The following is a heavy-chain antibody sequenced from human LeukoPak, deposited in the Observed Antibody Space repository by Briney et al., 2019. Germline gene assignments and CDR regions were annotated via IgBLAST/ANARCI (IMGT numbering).Heavy chain of an antibody. Sequence: ASVKVSCKASGYTFTSYDINWVRQATGQGLEWMGWMNPNSGNTGYAQKFQGRVTMTRNTSISTAYMELSSLRSEGTAVYYCARDVAARYYYGMDVWGQGTTVTVSS. CDR2: MNPNSGNT. D-gene: IGHD6-6*01. J-gene: IGHJ6*02. CDR1: GYTFTSYD. CDR3: ARDVAARYYYGMDV. V-gene: IGHV1-8*01.